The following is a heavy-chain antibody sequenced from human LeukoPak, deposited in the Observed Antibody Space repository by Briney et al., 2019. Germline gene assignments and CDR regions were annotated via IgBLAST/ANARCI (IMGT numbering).Heavy chain of an antibody. Sequence: QTGGSLRLSCAASGFTFSSYSMNWVRQAPGKGLEWVSYISSSRSTIQYADSVKGRFTISRDNAENSLYLQMNSLGVEDTAVYYCARAVISIFDNWGQGTLDTVSS. V-gene: IGHV3-48*01. D-gene: IGHD3-3*02. CDR1: GFTFSSYS. CDR2: ISSSRSTI. J-gene: IGHJ4*02. CDR3: ARAVISIFDN.